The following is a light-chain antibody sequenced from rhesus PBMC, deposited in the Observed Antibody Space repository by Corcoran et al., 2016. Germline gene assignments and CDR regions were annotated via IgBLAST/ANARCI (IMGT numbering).Light chain of an antibody. V-gene: IGKV1-43*02. CDR1: QGISTY. Sequence: DIQMTQSPSSLSASVGDRVTITCRASQGISTYLNWYQQKPGTAPKRLIYKASSLESGVPSRFSGSGSGTDFTLTISSLQPEDFATYYCLQYNGDPYCFGQGTKVEIK. CDR2: KAS. CDR3: LQYNGDPYC. J-gene: IGKJ2*01.